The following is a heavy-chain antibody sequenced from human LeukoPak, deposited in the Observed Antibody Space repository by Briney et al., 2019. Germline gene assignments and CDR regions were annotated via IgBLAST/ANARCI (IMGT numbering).Heavy chain of an antibody. D-gene: IGHD7-27*01. J-gene: IGHJ6*03. V-gene: IGHV5-51*01. CDR3: ARHPQMGNYYYYYMDV. Sequence: PGESLKISCKGSGYSFTSYWIGWVRQMPGKGLEWMGIIYPGDSDTSYSPSFQGQVTISADKSISTAYLQWSGLKASDTAMYYCARHPQMGNYYYYYMDVWGKGTTVTVSS. CDR1: GYSFTSYW. CDR2: IYPGDSDT.